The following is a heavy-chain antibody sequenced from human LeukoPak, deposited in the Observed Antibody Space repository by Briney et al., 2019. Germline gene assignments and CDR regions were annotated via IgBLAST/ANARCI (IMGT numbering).Heavy chain of an antibody. J-gene: IGHJ4*02. CDR3: AKGLATMIVVVPFDY. CDR1: GFTFSDYY. D-gene: IGHD3-22*01. V-gene: IGHV3-11*04. Sequence: GGSLRLSCAASGFTFSDYYMSWIRQAPGKGLEWVSYISSSGSTIYYADSVKGRFTISRDNAKNSLYLQMNSLRAEDTAVYYCAKGLATMIVVVPFDYWGQGTLVTVSS. CDR2: ISSSGSTI.